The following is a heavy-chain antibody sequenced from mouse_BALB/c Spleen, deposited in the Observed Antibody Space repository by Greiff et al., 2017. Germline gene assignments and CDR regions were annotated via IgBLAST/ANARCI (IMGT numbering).Heavy chain of an antibody. CDR2: INPYNGAT. CDR1: GYSFTGYY. V-gene: IGHV1-31*01. CDR3: ARSSTMITDYAMDY. Sequence: VQLQQSGPELVKPGASVKISCKASGYSFTGYYMHWVKQSHVKSLEWIGRINPYNGATSYNQNFKDKASLTVDKSSSTAYMELHSLTSEDSAVYYCARSSTMITDYAMDYWGQGTSVTVSS. J-gene: IGHJ4*01. D-gene: IGHD2-4*01.